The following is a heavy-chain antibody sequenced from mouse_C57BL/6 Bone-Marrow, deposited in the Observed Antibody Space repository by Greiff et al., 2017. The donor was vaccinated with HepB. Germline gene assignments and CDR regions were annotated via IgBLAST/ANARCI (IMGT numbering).Heavy chain of an antibody. CDR2: IWSGGST. Sequence: VQGVESGPGLVQPSQSLSITCTVSGFSLTSYGVHWVRQSPGKGLEWLGVIWSGGSTDYNAAFISRLSISKDNSKSQVFFKMNSLQADDTAIYYCAVWLLYYYAMDYWGQGTSVTVSS. D-gene: IGHD2-3*01. CDR1: GFSLTSYG. V-gene: IGHV2-2*01. J-gene: IGHJ4*01. CDR3: AVWLLYYYAMDY.